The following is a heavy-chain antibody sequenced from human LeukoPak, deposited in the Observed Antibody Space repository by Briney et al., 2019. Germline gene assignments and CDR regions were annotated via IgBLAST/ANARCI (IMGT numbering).Heavy chain of an antibody. Sequence: PSETLSLTRTVSGGSISSGSYYWGWIRQPAGKGLEWIGRIYTSGSTNYNPSLKSRVTISVDTSKNQFSLKLSSVTAADTAVYYCARDAQDSSGYYYLTDYWGQGTLVTVSS. J-gene: IGHJ4*02. V-gene: IGHV4-61*02. D-gene: IGHD3-22*01. CDR3: ARDAQDSSGYYYLTDY. CDR1: GGSISSGSYY. CDR2: IYTSGST.